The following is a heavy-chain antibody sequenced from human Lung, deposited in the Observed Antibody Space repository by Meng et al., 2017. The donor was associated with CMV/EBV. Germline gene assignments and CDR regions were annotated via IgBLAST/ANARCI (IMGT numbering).Heavy chain of an antibody. V-gene: IGHV1-2*06. CDR3: ARDGSLNGPNYYYYNGVDV. J-gene: IGHJ6*02. Sequence: ASXXVSXKASVHSFIDYDIHWVRRAPGQGLEWMGRINSYGGGTNYAQQFRGRVTMTRDTSTDTAYMELSRLTSDDTAVYYCARDGSLNGPNYYYYNGVDVXGLGXTVTVSS. CDR1: VHSFIDYD. D-gene: IGHD2-2*03. CDR2: INSYGGGT.